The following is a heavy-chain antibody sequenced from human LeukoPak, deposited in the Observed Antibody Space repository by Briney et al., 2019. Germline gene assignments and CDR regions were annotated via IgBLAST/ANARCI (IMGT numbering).Heavy chain of an antibody. CDR1: GFTFSSYS. CDR2: ISSSSSYI. J-gene: IGHJ4*02. CDR3: ARTPGGLYSSLDY. D-gene: IGHD5-18*01. V-gene: IGHV3-21*01. Sequence: GGSLRLSCAASGFTFSSYSMNWVRQAPGKGLEWVSSISSSSSYIYYADSVKGRFTISRDNAKNSLYLQMNSLRAEDTAVYYCARTPGGLYSSLDYWGQRTLVTVSS.